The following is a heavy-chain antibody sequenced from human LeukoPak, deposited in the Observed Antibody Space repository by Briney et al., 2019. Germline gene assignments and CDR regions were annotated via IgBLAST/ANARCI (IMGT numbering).Heavy chain of an antibody. Sequence: GGSLRLSCAASGFPFGYYAMHWVRHPPGKGLDWVSLIRADGGRAYYAYSVNGRFTISRDNRKYALYLQMNSLRTDDTALYYCATWAFYHGLDVWGQGSTVTVSS. D-gene: IGHD2/OR15-2a*01. J-gene: IGHJ6*02. CDR3: ATWAFYHGLDV. V-gene: IGHV3-43*02. CDR1: GFPFGYYA. CDR2: IRADGGRA.